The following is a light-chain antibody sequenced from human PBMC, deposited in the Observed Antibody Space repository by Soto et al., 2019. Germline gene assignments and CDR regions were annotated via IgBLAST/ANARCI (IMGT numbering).Light chain of an antibody. J-gene: IGLJ2*01. Sequence: QSVLTQPPSVSAAPGQTVTISCSGSSSNIGNNYLSWYQQLPATAPKLLIYDSNKRPSGIPDRFSRSKSGTSATLGITGLQTGDEADYYCGTWDSSLSAVVFGGGTKLTVL. CDR1: SSNIGNNY. V-gene: IGLV1-51*01. CDR3: GTWDSSLSAVV. CDR2: DSN.